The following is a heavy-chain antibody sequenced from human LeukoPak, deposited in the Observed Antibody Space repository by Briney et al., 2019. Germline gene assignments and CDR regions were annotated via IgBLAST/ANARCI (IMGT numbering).Heavy chain of an antibody. Sequence: PSETLSLTCTVSGGSISSGDYYWSWIRQPPGKGLEWIGYIYYSGSTYYNPSLKSRVTMSVDTSKNQFSLKLSSVTAADTAVYYCARDYWGAGSYFAYWGQGTLVTVSS. CDR1: GGSISSGDYY. V-gene: IGHV4-30-4*01. J-gene: IGHJ4*02. CDR3: ARDYWGAGSYFAY. D-gene: IGHD7-27*01. CDR2: IYYSGST.